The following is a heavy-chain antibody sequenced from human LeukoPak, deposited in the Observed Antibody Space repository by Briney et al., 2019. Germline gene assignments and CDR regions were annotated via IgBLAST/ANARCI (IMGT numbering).Heavy chain of an antibody. J-gene: IGHJ4*02. CDR2: IYYSGSA. Sequence: ETLSLTCTVSGGSISSSSYYWGWIRQPPGKGLEWIGSIYYSGSAYYNPSLKGRVTISVDTSKNQFSLKLSSVTAADTAVYYCARLLHYDSSGYSYWGQGTLVTVSS. CDR3: ARLLHYDSSGYSY. D-gene: IGHD3-22*01. V-gene: IGHV4-39*01. CDR1: GGSISSSSYY.